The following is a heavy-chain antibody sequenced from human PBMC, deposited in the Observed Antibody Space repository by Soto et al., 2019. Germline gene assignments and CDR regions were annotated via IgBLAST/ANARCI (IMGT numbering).Heavy chain of an antibody. CDR3: ARDRTVQLERRGAPDY. Sequence: QVHLVQSGAEVKKPGASVKVSCKASGYIFTNYALHWVRQAPGQSLEWMGWIDAGNGNTEYSQKFQGRVTISRDTSASTAYMELSSLRSEDTAVFYCARDRTVQLERRGAPDYWGQGTLVTVSS. D-gene: IGHD1-1*01. CDR1: GYIFTNYA. V-gene: IGHV1-3*01. J-gene: IGHJ4*02. CDR2: IDAGNGNT.